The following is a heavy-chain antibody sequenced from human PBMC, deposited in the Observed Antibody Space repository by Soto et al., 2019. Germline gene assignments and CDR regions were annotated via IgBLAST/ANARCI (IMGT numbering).Heavy chain of an antibody. D-gene: IGHD2-8*01. CDR1: GFSLGSYW. Sequence: EAQLVESGGGLVQPGGSLRLSCEASGFSLGSYWMTWVRQAPGNGLGRVANIKKDGSRTFYLDSVRGRFTISRDNVGNSLSLQMDSRRAEDTGLYFCARDVSPGTSTLYLDAFDIWGQGTMVTVSS. V-gene: IGHV3-7*03. CDR2: IKKDGSRT. CDR3: ARDVSPGTSTLYLDAFDI. J-gene: IGHJ3*02.